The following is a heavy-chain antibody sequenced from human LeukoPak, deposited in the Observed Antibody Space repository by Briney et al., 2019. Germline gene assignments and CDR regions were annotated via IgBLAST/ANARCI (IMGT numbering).Heavy chain of an antibody. J-gene: IGHJ5*02. Sequence: GGSLRLSWAASGFTFSSFGMNWVGRPPGRGLEWVSYISISSSTIYYTESVQGRFTISRDNAKHTLYLQMTSLRAEHTALYYCARDQEVVVVAATPFSSGFDPWGQRTLLTVCS. CDR1: GFTFSSFG. V-gene: IGHV3-48*04. D-gene: IGHD2-15*01. CDR3: ARDQEVVVVAATPFSSGFDP. CDR2: ISISSSTI.